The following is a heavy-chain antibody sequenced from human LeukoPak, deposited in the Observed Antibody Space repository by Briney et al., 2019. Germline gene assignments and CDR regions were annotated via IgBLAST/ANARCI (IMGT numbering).Heavy chain of an antibody. CDR3: ARGEDIVVVPAALAFDI. V-gene: IGHV3-48*01. D-gene: IGHD2-2*01. CDR2: ISSSSSTI. J-gene: IGHJ3*02. Sequence: PGGSLRLSCAASGFTFSSYSMNWVRQAPGKGLEWVSYISSSSSTIYYADSVKGRFTISRDNAKNSLYLQVNSLRAEDTAVYYCARGEDIVVVPAALAFDIWGQGTMVTVSS. CDR1: GFTFSSYS.